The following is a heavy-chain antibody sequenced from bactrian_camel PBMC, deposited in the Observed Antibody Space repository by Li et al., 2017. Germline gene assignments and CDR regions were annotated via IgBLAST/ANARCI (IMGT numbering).Heavy chain of an antibody. D-gene: IGHD7*01. CDR2: IDVDGNT. CDR1: GGTGDDSD. CDR3: AASLNTYTSSDWWPGTYSW. V-gene: IGHV3S55*01. J-gene: IGHJ4*01. Sequence: HVQLVESGGGSVQAGGSLRLSCAASGGTGDDSDMGWYREAPGNWCDLVSSIDVDGNTYYADSVKGRFTMSRDAAKNTLSLQMNNLKPEDTGMYYCAASLNTYTSSDWWPGTYSWWGQGTQVTVS.